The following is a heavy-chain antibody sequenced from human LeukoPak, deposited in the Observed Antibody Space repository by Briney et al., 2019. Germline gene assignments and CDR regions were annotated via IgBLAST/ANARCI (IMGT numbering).Heavy chain of an antibody. D-gene: IGHD1-26*01. CDR1: GGSISSSSYY. J-gene: IGHJ5*02. CDR2: IYYSGST. Sequence: SETLSLTCTVSGGSISSSSYYWGWIRQPPGKGLEWIGSIYYSGSTYYNQSLKSRVTISVDTSKNQFSLKLSSVTAADTAVYYCARHFGGRFVGATWFDPWGQGTLVTVSS. V-gene: IGHV4-39*01. CDR3: ARHFGGRFVGATWFDP.